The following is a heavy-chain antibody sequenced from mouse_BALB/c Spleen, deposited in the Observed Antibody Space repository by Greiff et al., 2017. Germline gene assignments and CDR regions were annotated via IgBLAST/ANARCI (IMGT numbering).Heavy chain of an antibody. CDR3: ASSYDYAWFAY. J-gene: IGHJ3*01. V-gene: IGHV1-14*01. Sequence: VHVKQSGPELVKPGASVKMSCKASGYTFTSYVMHWVKQKPGQGLEWIGYINPYNDGTKYNEKFKGKATLTSDKSSSTAYMELSSLTSEDSAVYYCASSYDYAWFAYWGQGTLVTVSA. D-gene: IGHD2-4*01. CDR2: INPYNDGT. CDR1: GYTFTSYV.